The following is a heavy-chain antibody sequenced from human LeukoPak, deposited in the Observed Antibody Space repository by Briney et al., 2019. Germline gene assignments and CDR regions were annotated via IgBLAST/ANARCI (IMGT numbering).Heavy chain of an antibody. D-gene: IGHD5-18*01. J-gene: IGHJ4*02. CDR2: ISSSGSYI. Sequence: GGSLRLSCAASGFTFISYTINWVRQAPGKGLEWVSSISSSGSYIYYADSVMGRFTISRDNAKNSLYLQMNSLTAEDTAVYYCARAEYTYGPRGFDFWGQGTLVTAS. CDR3: ARAEYTYGPRGFDF. CDR1: GFTFISYT. V-gene: IGHV3-21*01.